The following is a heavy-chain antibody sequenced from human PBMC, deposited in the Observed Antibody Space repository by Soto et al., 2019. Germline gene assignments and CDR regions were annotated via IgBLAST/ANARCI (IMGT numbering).Heavy chain of an antibody. Sequence: QVQLVQSGAEVKKPGSSVKVSCKASAGTFSSYAITWVRQAPGQGLEWMGGIIPIFGTANYAQKFQARVTITADEPTSTAYMELSSLRSEDTAVYYCARDRGPSSGYYPYWFDPWGQGTLVTVSS. V-gene: IGHV1-69*12. CDR2: IIPIFGTA. J-gene: IGHJ5*02. D-gene: IGHD3-22*01. CDR3: ARDRGPSSGYYPYWFDP. CDR1: AGTFSSYA.